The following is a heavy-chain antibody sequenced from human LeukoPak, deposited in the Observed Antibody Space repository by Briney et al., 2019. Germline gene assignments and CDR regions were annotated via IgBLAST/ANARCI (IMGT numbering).Heavy chain of an antibody. CDR3: ARETRGSMVRGVIYSTFDY. CDR1: GFTFSSYG. D-gene: IGHD3-10*01. Sequence: GGSLRLSCAASGFTFSSYGMHWVRQAPGKGLEWVAFIRYDGSNKYYADSVKGRFTISRDNSKNTLYLQMNSLRAEDTAVYYCARETRGSMVRGVIYSTFDYWGQGTLVTVSS. CDR2: IRYDGSNK. J-gene: IGHJ4*02. V-gene: IGHV3-30*02.